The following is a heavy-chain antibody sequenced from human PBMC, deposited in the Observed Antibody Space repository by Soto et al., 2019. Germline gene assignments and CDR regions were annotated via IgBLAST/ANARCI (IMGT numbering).Heavy chain of an antibody. D-gene: IGHD6-19*01. CDR3: TRGTSGWHPPAVYYYYGMDV. V-gene: IGHV3-49*03. CDR2: IRSKAYGGTT. J-gene: IGHJ6*02. CDR1: GFTFGDYA. Sequence: PGGSLRLSCTASGFTFGDYAMSWFRQAPGKGLEWLGFIRSKAYGGTTEYAASVKGRFTISRDDSKSIAYLQMNSLKTEDTAVYYCTRGTSGWHPPAVYYYYGMDVWGQGTTVTVSS.